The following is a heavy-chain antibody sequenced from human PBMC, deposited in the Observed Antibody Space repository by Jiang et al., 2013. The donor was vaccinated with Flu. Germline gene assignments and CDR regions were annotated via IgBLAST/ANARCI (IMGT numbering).Heavy chain of an antibody. CDR3: ARDAYYDFWSGYYSGGYYYYMDV. D-gene: IGHD3-3*01. CDR1: TFSSYE. Sequence: TFSSYEMNWVRQAPGKGLEWVSYISSSGSTIYYADSVKGRFTISRDNAKNSLYLQMNSLRAEDTAVYYCARDAYYDFWSGYYSGGYYYYMDVWGKGTTVTVSS. CDR2: ISSSGSTI. J-gene: IGHJ6*03. V-gene: IGHV3-48*03.